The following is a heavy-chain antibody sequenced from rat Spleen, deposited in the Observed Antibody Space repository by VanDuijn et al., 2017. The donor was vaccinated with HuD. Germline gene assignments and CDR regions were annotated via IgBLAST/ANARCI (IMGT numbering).Heavy chain of an antibody. CDR2: INKNSRTI. D-gene: IGHD1-9*01. J-gene: IGHJ2*01. Sequence: EVKLVESGGGLVQPGRSLKLSCAASGFNFIDHWMGWVRQAPGKGLEWIGEINKNSRTIKYSPTLKDKFTVSRDNAPNTLYLQMTKLGSEDTAIYYCARHGYNSYFDYWGQGVMVTVSS. CDR3: ARHGYNSYFDY. CDR1: GFNFIDHW. V-gene: IGHV4-2*01.